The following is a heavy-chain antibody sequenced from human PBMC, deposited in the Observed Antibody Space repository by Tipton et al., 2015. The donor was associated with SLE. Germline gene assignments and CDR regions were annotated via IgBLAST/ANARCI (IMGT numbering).Heavy chain of an antibody. V-gene: IGHV3-NL1*01. J-gene: IGHJ4*02. D-gene: IGHD3-22*01. Sequence: SLRLSCVASGFTFSDYAMHWVRQAPGKGLEWVSLTYARNAAYYADSVKGRFTISRDNSKNTLYLQMNSLRAEDTAVYYCARSYYDTSGYYSASYDSWGQGTLVTVSS. CDR2: TYARNAA. CDR3: ARSYYDTSGYYSASYDS. CDR1: GFTFSDYA.